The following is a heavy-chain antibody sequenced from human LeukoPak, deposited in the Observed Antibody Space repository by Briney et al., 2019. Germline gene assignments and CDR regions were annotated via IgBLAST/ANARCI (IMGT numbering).Heavy chain of an antibody. CDR3: AREGYCSGGSCYPNWFDP. J-gene: IGHJ5*02. CDR1: GYTFTGYY. CDR2: INPNSGGT. V-gene: IGHV1-2*02. Sequence: ASVKVSCKASGYTFTGYYMHWVRQAPGQGLEWMGWINPNSGGTNYAQKFQGRVTMTRDTSISTAYMELIRLRSDDTAVYYCAREGYCSGGSCYPNWFDPWGQGTLVTVSS. D-gene: IGHD2-15*01.